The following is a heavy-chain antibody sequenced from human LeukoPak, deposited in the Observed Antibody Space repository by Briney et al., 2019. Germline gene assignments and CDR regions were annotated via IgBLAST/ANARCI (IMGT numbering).Heavy chain of an antibody. J-gene: IGHJ4*02. D-gene: IGHD2-2*02. CDR1: GFTFDDYA. CDR2: ISWNSGSI. Sequence: GGSLRLSCAASGFTFDDYAMHWVRQAPGKGLEWVSGISWNSGSIGYADSVKGRFTISRDNAKNSLYLQMNSLRAEDTALYYCAKDSKASSGDAVTPTNVVVPAAIYYWGQGTLVTVSS. CDR3: AKDSKASSGDAVTPTNVVVPAAIYY. V-gene: IGHV3-9*01.